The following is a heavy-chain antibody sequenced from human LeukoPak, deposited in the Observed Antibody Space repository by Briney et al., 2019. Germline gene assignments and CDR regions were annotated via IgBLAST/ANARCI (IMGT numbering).Heavy chain of an antibody. CDR3: ARDGCSSTSCYDNWFDP. CDR1: GGSISSGSYY. J-gene: IGHJ5*02. CDR2: IYTSGST. V-gene: IGHV4-61*02. D-gene: IGHD2-2*01. Sequence: PSETLSLTCTVSGGSISSGSYYWSWIRQPAGKGLEWIGRIYTSGSTNYNPSLKSRVTISVDTSKNQFSLKLSSVTAADTAVYYCARDGCSSTSCYDNWFDPWGQGTLVTVSS.